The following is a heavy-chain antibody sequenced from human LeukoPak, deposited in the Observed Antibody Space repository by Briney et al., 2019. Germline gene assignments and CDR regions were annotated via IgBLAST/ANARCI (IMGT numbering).Heavy chain of an antibody. V-gene: IGHV3-23*01. CDR2: ISNEGGGT. D-gene: IGHD3-22*01. Sequence: GGSLRLSCTGSGFPFSAYSLTWVRQAPGKGLEWVSAISNEGGGTYYADAVKGRFTISRDNSKNTLYLQMNSLRAEDTAVYYCAKDLRAAASVYDSSADGEVSYWGQGTLVTVSS. J-gene: IGHJ4*02. CDR3: AKDLRAAASVYDSSADGEVSY. CDR1: GFPFSAYS.